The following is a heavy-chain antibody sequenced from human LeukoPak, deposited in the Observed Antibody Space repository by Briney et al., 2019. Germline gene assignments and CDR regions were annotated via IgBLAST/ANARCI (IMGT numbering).Heavy chain of an antibody. V-gene: IGHV3-33*01. J-gene: IGHJ3*02. CDR2: IWYDGSNK. CDR3: ATEGALTGSNAAFDI. D-gene: IGHD3-9*01. Sequence: PGGSLRLSCAASGFTFTTYGMHWVRQAPGKGLEWVPVIWYDGSNKYYADSVKGRFAISRDNSKNTLFLQMNSLRAEDTAVYYCATEGALTGSNAAFDIWGQGTMVTVSS. CDR1: GFTFTTYG.